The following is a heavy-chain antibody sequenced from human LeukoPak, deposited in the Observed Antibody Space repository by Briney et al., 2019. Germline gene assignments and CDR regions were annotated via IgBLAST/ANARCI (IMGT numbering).Heavy chain of an antibody. D-gene: IGHD3-22*01. V-gene: IGHV3-30*03. CDR2: ISYDGSNK. CDR3: ARDKEDSSGFPLGY. J-gene: IGHJ4*02. Sequence: GGSLRLSCAASGFTFSSYGMHWVRQAPGKGLEWVAVISYDGSNKYYADSVKGRFTISRDNSKNTLYLQMNSLRAEDTAVYYCARDKEDSSGFPLGYWGQGTLVTVSS. CDR1: GFTFSSYG.